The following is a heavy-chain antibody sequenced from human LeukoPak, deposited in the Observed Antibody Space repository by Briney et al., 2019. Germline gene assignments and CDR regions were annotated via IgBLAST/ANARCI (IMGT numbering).Heavy chain of an antibody. CDR3: AKDHLPGIVVADRDY. V-gene: IGHV3-30*04. Sequence: PGGSLRLSCAASGFTFSSYAMHWVRQAPGKGLEWVAVISYDGSNKYYADSVKGRFTISRDNSKNTLYLQMNSLRVEDMAVYYCAKDHLPGIVVADRDYWGQGTLVTVSS. CDR2: ISYDGSNK. CDR1: GFTFSSYA. J-gene: IGHJ4*02. D-gene: IGHD6-19*01.